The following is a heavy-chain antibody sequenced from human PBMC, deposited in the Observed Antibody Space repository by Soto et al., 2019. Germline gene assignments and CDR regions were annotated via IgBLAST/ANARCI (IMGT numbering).Heavy chain of an antibody. CDR3: ARATYSRGCPEYFQH. J-gene: IGHJ1*01. CDR1: GFTVSSNY. D-gene: IGHD6-19*01. V-gene: IGHV3-53*01. CDR2: IYSGGST. Sequence: PGGSLRLSCAASGFTVSSNYMSWVRQAPGKGLEWVSVIYSGGSTYYADSVKGRFTISRDNSKNTLYLQMNSLRAEDTAVYYCARATYSRGCPEYFQHWGQGSLVTVSS.